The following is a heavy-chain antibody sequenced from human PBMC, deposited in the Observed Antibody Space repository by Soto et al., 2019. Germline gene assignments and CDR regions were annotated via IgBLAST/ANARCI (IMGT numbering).Heavy chain of an antibody. Sequence: SETLSLTCTVSGGSISSYYWSWIRQPPGKXLEWIGYIYYSGSTNYNPSLKSRVTISVDTSKNQFSLKLSSVTAADTAVYYCARLGYCSSTSCYREYYFDYWGQGTLVTVSS. CDR2: IYYSGST. D-gene: IGHD2-2*02. CDR3: ARLGYCSSTSCYREYYFDY. V-gene: IGHV4-59*01. J-gene: IGHJ4*02. CDR1: GGSISSYY.